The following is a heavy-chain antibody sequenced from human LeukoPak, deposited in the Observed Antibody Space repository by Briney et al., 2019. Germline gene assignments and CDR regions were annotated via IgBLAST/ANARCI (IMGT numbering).Heavy chain of an antibody. CDR2: INHSGST. CDR1: GGSFSGYY. CDR3: ARGVCTSCYRRGSYWFDP. D-gene: IGHD2-2*01. Sequence: PSETLSLTCAVYGGSFSGYYWSWIRQPPGKGLEWIGEINHSGSTNYNPSLKSRVTISVDTSKNQFSLKLSSVTAADTAVYYCARGVCTSCYRRGSYWFDPWGQGTLVTVSS. J-gene: IGHJ5*02. V-gene: IGHV4-34*01.